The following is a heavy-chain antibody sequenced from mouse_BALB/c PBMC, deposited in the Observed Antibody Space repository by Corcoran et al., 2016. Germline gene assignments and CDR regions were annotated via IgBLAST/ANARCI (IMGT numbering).Heavy chain of an antibody. J-gene: IGHJ3*01. D-gene: IGHD2-1*01. Sequence: EVKLLESGGGLVQPGGSLKLSCAASGFDFSRYWMSWVRQAPGKGLEWIGEINPDSRTINYTPSLKDKFIISRDNAKNTLYLQMSKVRSEDTALYYCARLGNYGWFAYWGQGTLVTVSA. CDR2: INPDSRTI. V-gene: IGHV4-1*02. CDR3: ARLGNYGWFAY. CDR1: GFDFSRYW.